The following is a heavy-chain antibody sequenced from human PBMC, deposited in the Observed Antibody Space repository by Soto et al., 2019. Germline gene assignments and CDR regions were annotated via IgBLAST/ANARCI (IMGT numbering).Heavy chain of an antibody. Sequence: QVQLVQSGAEVKKPGASVKVSCKASGYTFTSYYMHWVRQAPGQGLEWMGIINPSGGSTSYAQKFQGGVTMPRDTSTSPVYMALSSLRSEDTAVYYCARVEVVGAAFDYWGQGTLVTVSS. D-gene: IGHD1-26*01. CDR3: ARVEVVGAAFDY. CDR2: INPSGGST. J-gene: IGHJ4*02. CDR1: GYTFTSYY. V-gene: IGHV1-46*01.